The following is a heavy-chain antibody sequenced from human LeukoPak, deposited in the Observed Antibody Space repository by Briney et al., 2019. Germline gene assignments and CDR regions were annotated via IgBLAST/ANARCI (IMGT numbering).Heavy chain of an antibody. CDR2: ISSSGSTI. J-gene: IGHJ4*02. V-gene: IGHV3-48*04. CDR3: ATPPGIAAAGTGY. Sequence: PGRSLRLSCAASGFTFSSYGMHWVRQAPGKGLEWVSYISSSGSTIYYADSVKGRFTISRDNAKNSLYLQMDSLRAEDTAVYYCATPPGIAAAGTGYWGQGTLVTVSS. CDR1: GFTFSSYG. D-gene: IGHD6-13*01.